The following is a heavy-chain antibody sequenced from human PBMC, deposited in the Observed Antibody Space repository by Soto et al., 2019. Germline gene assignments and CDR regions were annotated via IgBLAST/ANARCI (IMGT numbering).Heavy chain of an antibody. CDR1: GGSITSYY. V-gene: IGHV4-59*01. CDR3: ATVREGY. Sequence: SETMSLTSTVSGGSITSYYWSWIRQPPGKGLEWIGYIYYSGRTNYNPSLKSRVTISVDTSKNQFSLKVSSLTAADTAVYYCATVREGYWGQGTLVTVSS. D-gene: IGHD1-26*01. CDR2: IYYSGRT. J-gene: IGHJ4*02.